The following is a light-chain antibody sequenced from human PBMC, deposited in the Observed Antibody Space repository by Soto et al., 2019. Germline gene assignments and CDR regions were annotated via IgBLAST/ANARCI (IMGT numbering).Light chain of an antibody. CDR2: GAA. CDR3: QQSYSAPYT. V-gene: IGKV1-39*01. CDR1: QNIDRY. Sequence: DIQMTQSPSSLSASVGDIVSISCRTSQNIDRYLNWYQQKPGKAPQVLISGAASLQSGVPSRFSGSGSGTEFTLSISSLPPEDFATYFCQQSYSAPYTFGQGTRLEI. J-gene: IGKJ2*01.